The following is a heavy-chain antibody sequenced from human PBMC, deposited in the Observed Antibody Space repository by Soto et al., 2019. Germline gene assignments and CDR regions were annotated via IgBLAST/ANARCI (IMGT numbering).Heavy chain of an antibody. D-gene: IGHD1-20*01. CDR3: ATSQKGYNWNYFDH. CDR2: VFYTGFT. Sequence: SETLSLTCAVSGASISGSYYYWAWLRQAPGKGPEWIGSVFYTGFTSYNPSLESRVSVSVDTSKSQFSLKLSAVTAADTAVYYCATSQKGYNWNYFDHWGQGALVTVSS. CDR1: GASISGSYYY. J-gene: IGHJ4*02. V-gene: IGHV4-39*01.